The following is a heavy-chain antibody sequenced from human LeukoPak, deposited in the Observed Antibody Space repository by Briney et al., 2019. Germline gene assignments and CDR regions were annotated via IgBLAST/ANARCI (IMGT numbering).Heavy chain of an antibody. J-gene: IGHJ5*02. CDR2: ISGSGGST. V-gene: IGHV3-23*01. D-gene: IGHD3-10*01. CDR3: AKDGSGRMYNWFDP. Sequence: GGSLRLSCAASGFTFSSYAMSWVRQAPGKGLEWVSAISGSGGSTYYADSVKGRFTISRDNSKNTLYLQMNSPRAEDTAVYYCAKDGSGRMYNWFDPWGQGTLVTVSS. CDR1: GFTFSSYA.